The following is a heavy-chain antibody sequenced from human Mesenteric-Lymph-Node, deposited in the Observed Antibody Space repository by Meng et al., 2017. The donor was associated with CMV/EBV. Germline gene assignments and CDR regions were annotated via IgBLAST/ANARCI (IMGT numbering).Heavy chain of an antibody. V-gene: IGHV3-9*01. CDR2: ISWNSGSI. J-gene: IGHJ4*02. D-gene: IGHD1-26*01. Sequence: SLKISCAASGFTFDDYAMHWVRQAPGKGLEWVSGISWNSGSIGYADSVKGRFAISRDNAKNSLYLQMNSLRAEDTALYYCAKGEGVEWELLFYFDYWGQGTLVTVSS. CDR3: AKGEGVEWELLFYFDY. CDR1: GFTFDDYA.